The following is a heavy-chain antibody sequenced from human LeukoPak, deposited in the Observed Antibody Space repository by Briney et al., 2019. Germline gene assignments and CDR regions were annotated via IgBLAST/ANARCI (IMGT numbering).Heavy chain of an antibody. CDR1: GYTFTSYY. Sequence: GASVKVSCKASGYTFTSYYMHWVRQAPGQGLEWMGIINPSGGSASYAQKFQGRVTMTRDTSISTAYMELSRLRSDDTAVYYCARDPERAYYYDSSGSQDSIDYWGQGTLVTVSS. D-gene: IGHD3-22*01. CDR2: INPSGGSA. V-gene: IGHV1-46*01. CDR3: ARDPERAYYYDSSGSQDSIDY. J-gene: IGHJ4*02.